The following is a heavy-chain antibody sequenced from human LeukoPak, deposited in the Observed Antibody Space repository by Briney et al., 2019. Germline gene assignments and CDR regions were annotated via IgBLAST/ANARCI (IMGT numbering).Heavy chain of an antibody. V-gene: IGHV1-69*13. J-gene: IGHJ6*02. CDR3: ATGKAYGDSPPYYYGMDV. D-gene: IGHD4-17*01. CDR1: GGTFSSYA. CDR2: IIPIFGPA. Sequence: TVNVSCEASGGTFSSYAITWVRQAPGRGLEWMGGIIPIFGPANYAQKFQGRVTITADVSTSTAYMELSRLRSEQTAVYYCATGKAYGDSPPYYYGMDVWGQGTTVTVSS.